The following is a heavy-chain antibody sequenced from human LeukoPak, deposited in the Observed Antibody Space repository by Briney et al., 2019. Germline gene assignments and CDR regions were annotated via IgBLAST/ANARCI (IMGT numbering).Heavy chain of an antibody. CDR3: TKSRISFSGQADH. D-gene: IGHD5-12*01. CDR1: GISISSYA. J-gene: IGHJ4*02. CDR2: ISISGGST. V-gene: IGHV3-23*01. Sequence: GESLRLSCAASGISISSYAMSWVRQAPGKGLEWVLGISISGGSTSYADSVKGRLTISRDNAKNSLYLQMNSLRAEDTAVYYCTKSRISFSGQADHWGQGTLVTVSS.